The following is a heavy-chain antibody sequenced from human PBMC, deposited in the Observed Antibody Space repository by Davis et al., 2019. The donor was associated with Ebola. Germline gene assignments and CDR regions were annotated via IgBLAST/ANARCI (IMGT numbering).Heavy chain of an antibody. Sequence: GESLKISCKGSGYSFTSHWISWVRQMPGKGLEWMGRIDPSDSYTNYSPSFQGHVTISVDNSINTAYLQWSSLKASDTAMYYCARRPMRDIVVVPAVVDFDYWGQGTLVTVSS. V-gene: IGHV5-10-1*01. D-gene: IGHD2-2*01. J-gene: IGHJ4*02. CDR1: GYSFTSHW. CDR2: IDPSDSYT. CDR3: ARRPMRDIVVVPAVVDFDY.